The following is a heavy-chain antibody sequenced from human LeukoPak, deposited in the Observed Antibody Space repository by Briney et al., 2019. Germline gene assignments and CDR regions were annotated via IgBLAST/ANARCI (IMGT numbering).Heavy chain of an antibody. Sequence: PGGSLRLSCAASGFTFSSYTMSWVRQTPGKELEWVSAISGSGGRTYFADSVKGRFTISRDNAKNTLYLQMNSLRAEDTAVYYCVRDLGGRSGHWGQGTLVTVSS. D-gene: IGHD1-26*01. CDR2: ISGSGGRT. J-gene: IGHJ4*02. CDR1: GFTFSSYT. V-gene: IGHV3-23*01. CDR3: VRDLGGRSGH.